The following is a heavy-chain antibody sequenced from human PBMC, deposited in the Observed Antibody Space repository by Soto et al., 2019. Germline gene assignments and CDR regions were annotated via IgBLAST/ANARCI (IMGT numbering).Heavy chain of an antibody. CDR3: AKSRRVGTQWPGRFDP. CDR1: GFTFSSYA. D-gene: IGHD6-19*01. CDR2: ISGSGGST. J-gene: IGHJ5*02. Sequence: GGSLRLSCAASGFTFSSYAMSWVRQAPGKGLEWVSAISGSGGSTYYADSVKGRFTISRDNSKNTLYLQMNSLRAEDTAVYYCAKSRRVGTQWPGRFDPWGQGTLVTVSS. V-gene: IGHV3-23*01.